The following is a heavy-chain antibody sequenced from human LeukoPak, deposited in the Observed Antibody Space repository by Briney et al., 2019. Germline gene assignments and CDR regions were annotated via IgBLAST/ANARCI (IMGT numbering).Heavy chain of an antibody. D-gene: IGHD3-16*01. CDR2: IPFDGSNE. V-gene: IGHV3-30*02. Sequence: GGPLTLFCAPSGFLFSNYRMHWVRHAPGKGLEWVAFIPFDGSNEYYTDSEKGRFTIPRDNSKNTVYLQMNSLRAEDTDIYFCMQDQATLWGRGTLVTVSS. CDR1: GFLFSNYR. J-gene: IGHJ4*02. CDR3: MQDQATL.